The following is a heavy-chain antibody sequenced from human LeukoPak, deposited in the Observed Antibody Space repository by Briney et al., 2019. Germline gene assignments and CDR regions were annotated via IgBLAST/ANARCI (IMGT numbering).Heavy chain of an antibody. Sequence: ASETLSLTCTVSGGSISSYYWSWIRQPPGKGLEWIGYIYYSGSTNYNPSLKSRVTISVDMSKNQFSLKLSSVTAADTAVYYCARYVWGSYPTFEDYWGQGTLVTVSS. V-gene: IGHV4-59*01. J-gene: IGHJ4*02. CDR3: ARYVWGSYPTFEDY. D-gene: IGHD3-16*02. CDR2: IYYSGST. CDR1: GGSISSYY.